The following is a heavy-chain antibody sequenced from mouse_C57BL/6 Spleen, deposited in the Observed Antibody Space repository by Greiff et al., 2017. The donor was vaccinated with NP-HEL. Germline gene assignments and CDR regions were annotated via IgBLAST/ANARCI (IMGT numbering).Heavy chain of an antibody. D-gene: IGHD1-1*01. J-gene: IGHJ2*01. CDR3: ARGGYYGTYLDY. V-gene: IGHV1-52*01. Sequence: QVQLKQPGAELVRPGSSVKLSCKASGYTFTSYWMHWVKQRPIQGLEWIGNIDPSDSETHYNQKFKDKATLTVDKSSSTAYMQLSSLTSEDSAVYYCARGGYYGTYLDYWGQGTTLTVSS. CDR1: GYTFTSYW. CDR2: IDPSDSET.